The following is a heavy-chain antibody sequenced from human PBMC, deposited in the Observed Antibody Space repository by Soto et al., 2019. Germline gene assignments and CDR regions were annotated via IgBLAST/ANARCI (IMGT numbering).Heavy chain of an antibody. D-gene: IGHD3-16*01. CDR3: ARFGSPSLLLGELAPYYFAY. J-gene: IGHJ4*02. V-gene: IGHV4-4*02. CDR1: GGSISSDNW. Sequence: QVQLQESGPGLVRPSGTLSLTCAVSGGSISSDNWWGWVPQPPGKGLEWLGEFYHTGITNYNPSLKSRGIMSVDKPKNQFSLRLTSVTAADTAVFFCARFGSPSLLLGELAPYYFAYWGQGILVTVSS. CDR2: FYHTGIT.